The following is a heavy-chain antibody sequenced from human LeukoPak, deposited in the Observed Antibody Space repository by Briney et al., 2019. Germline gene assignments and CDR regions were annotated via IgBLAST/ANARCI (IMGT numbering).Heavy chain of an antibody. V-gene: IGHV2-5*02. CDR1: GFSLSTGAVA. D-gene: IGHD4-17*01. CDR2: IYWDDDK. Sequence: SGPTLVNPTQTLTLNCTFSGFSLSTGAVAVGWIRQLPGKALEWLAVIYWDDDKRYSPSLKSRLTITKDTSKNQVVLTMTNMDPVDTATYYCAHRTTVTTGFDYWGQGTLVTVSS. J-gene: IGHJ4*02. CDR3: AHRTTVTTGFDY.